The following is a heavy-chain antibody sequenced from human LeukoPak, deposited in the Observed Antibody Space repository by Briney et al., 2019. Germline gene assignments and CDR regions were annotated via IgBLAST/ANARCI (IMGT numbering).Heavy chain of an antibody. CDR2: ISSGGSTI. CDR3: ARRLYSSSSFDY. Sequence: PGGSLRLSCAASGFTFSSYEMNWVRQAPGKGLEWVPYISSGGSTIYYADSVRGRFTISRDNAKNSLYLQMNSLRAEDTAVYYCARRLYSSSSFDYWGQGTLVTVSS. CDR1: GFTFSSYE. V-gene: IGHV3-48*03. J-gene: IGHJ4*02. D-gene: IGHD6-6*01.